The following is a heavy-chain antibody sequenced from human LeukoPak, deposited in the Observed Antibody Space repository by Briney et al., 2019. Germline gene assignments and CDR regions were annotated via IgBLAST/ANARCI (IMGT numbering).Heavy chain of an antibody. CDR1: GYTFTRYG. CDR3: ARDLKGWAAVAGRYFDY. J-gene: IGHJ4*02. D-gene: IGHD6-19*01. CDR2: ISAYNGNT. V-gene: IGHV1-18*01. Sequence: GASVKVSCKASGYTFTRYGISWVRQAPGQGLEWMGWISAYNGNTNYAQKLQGRVTMTTDTSTSTAYMELRSLRSDDTAVYYCARDLKGWAAVAGRYFDYWGQGTLVTVSS.